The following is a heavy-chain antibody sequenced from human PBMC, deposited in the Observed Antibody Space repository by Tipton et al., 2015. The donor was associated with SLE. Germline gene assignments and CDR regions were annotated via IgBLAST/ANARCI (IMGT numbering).Heavy chain of an antibody. CDR1: AFSFSDYG. Sequence: SLRLSCTTSAFSFSDYGMHWVRQAPGKGLEWVAFLRYDGDNKYYADSVKGRFTISRDNSKNTLYLQMNSLRPEDTAVYYCASQKEYYNFWSGPFDNWGQGSLAIVSS. J-gene: IGHJ4*02. D-gene: IGHD3-3*01. CDR3: ASQKEYYNFWSGPFDN. V-gene: IGHV3-30*02. CDR2: LRYDGDNK.